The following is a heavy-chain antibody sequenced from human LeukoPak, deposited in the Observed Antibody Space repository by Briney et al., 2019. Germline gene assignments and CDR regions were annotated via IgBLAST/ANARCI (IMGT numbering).Heavy chain of an antibody. CDR1: GFTFSSYS. CDR3: ARRHLSYYDSSGYYYSEHDAFDI. V-gene: IGHV3-21*01. CDR2: ISGSSSSR. D-gene: IGHD3-22*01. Sequence: GGSLRLSCAASGFTFSSYSMNWVRQAPGKGLKWVSSISGSSSSRYYADSVKGRFTISRDNAKNSLYLQMNSLRAEDTAVYYCARRHLSYYDSSGYYYSEHDAFDIWGQGTMVTVSS. J-gene: IGHJ3*02.